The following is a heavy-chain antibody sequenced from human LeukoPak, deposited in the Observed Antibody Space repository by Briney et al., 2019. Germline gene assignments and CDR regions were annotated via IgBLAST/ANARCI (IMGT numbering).Heavy chain of an antibody. V-gene: IGHV1-18*01. J-gene: IGHJ4*02. CDR2: ISTYNGHT. D-gene: IGHD2-15*01. CDR3: AREGGRYCSGGSCYSSNGWYGGLNY. CDR1: GYTFTSYG. Sequence: ASVKVSCKASGYTFTSYGISWVRQAPGQGLEWMGWISTYNGHTNYARKVQGRVTMTTDTSTSTAYMELRSLRSDDTAVYSCAREGGRYCSGGSCYSSNGWYGGLNYWGQGTLVTVSS.